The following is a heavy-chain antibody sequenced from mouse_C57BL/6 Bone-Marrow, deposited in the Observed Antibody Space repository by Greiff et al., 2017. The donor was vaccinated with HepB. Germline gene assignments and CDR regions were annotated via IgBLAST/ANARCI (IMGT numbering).Heavy chain of an antibody. CDR2: IYHGSGSN. CDR1: GYTFTSDW. V-gene: IGHV1-55*01. Sequence: QVQLQQPGAELVKPGDSVKMTCKATGYTFTSDWITWVKQRPGQGLELMGDIYHGSGSNNYNAKIKSKATLTVDTSSSTAYMQLSSLTSEDSAVYDSASERLLGDIDVWGTGTTVTVSS. CDR3: ASERLLGDIDV. D-gene: IGHD2-3*01. J-gene: IGHJ1*03.